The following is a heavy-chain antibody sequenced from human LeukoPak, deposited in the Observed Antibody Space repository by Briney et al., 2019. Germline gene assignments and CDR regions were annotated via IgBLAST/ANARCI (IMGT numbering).Heavy chain of an antibody. D-gene: IGHD6-19*01. Sequence: ASXXVSCKASGGTFSSYAISWVRQAPGQGLEWMGRIIPIFGTANYAQKFQGRVTITTDESTSTAYMELSSLRSEDTAVYYCASVHSSGWSYYMDVWGKGTTVTVSS. V-gene: IGHV1-69*05. J-gene: IGHJ6*03. CDR2: IIPIFGTA. CDR1: GGTFSSYA. CDR3: ASVHSSGWSYYMDV.